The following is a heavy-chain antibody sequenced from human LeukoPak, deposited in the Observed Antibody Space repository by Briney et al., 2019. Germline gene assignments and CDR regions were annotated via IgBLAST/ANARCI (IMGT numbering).Heavy chain of an antibody. D-gene: IGHD5-18*01. CDR2: IRSGGTNT. CDR1: GFTFSSFS. CDR3: AKSHTDYYYYMDV. J-gene: IGHJ6*03. Sequence: GGSLRLSCAASGFTFSSFSMNWVRQAPGKGLEWVSYIRSGGTNTDYTGSVKGRFTISRDNAKNSLYLQMNSLRAEDTAVYYCAKSHTDYYYYMDVWGKGTTVTVSS. V-gene: IGHV3-48*04.